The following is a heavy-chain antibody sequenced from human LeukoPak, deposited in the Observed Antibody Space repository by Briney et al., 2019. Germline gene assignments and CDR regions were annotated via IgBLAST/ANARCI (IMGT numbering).Heavy chain of an antibody. CDR3: ARLVYSGSYFDY. CDR2: ISYDGSNK. CDR1: GFTFSSYG. V-gene: IGHV3-30*03. Sequence: GGSLRLSCAASGFTFSSYGMHWVRQGPGKGLEWVAVISYDGSNKYYADSVKGRFTISRDNAKNSLYLQMNSLRAEDTAVYYCARLVYSGSYFDYWGQGTLVTVSS. D-gene: IGHD1-26*01. J-gene: IGHJ4*02.